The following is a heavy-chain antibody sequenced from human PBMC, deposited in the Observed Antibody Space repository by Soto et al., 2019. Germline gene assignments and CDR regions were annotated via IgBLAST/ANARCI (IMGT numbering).Heavy chain of an antibody. J-gene: IGHJ4*02. CDR3: ARNFPNCSSTTCYYSFDS. Sequence: PSETLSLTCTVSGGSISSYYWTWIRQPAGKGLEWIGRIYASGITNYNPSLKSRVTMSADTSKNQFSLKLSSVTAADTAVYCCARNFPNCSSTTCYYSFDSWGQGTLVTVSS. V-gene: IGHV4-4*07. CDR2: IYASGIT. CDR1: GGSISSYY. D-gene: IGHD2-2*01.